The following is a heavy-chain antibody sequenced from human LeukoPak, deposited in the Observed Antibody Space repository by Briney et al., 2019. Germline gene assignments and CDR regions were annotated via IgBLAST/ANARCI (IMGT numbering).Heavy chain of an antibody. CDR3: ARYSSSWYLYDY. Sequence: ASVKVSCKASGYSFTTYGFSWMRQAPGQGLEWMGIIAYNGNTYYAENLQGRVTMTTDSSTNTAYMELRNLRSDDMAVYYCARYSSSWYLYDYWGQGTLVTVSS. D-gene: IGHD6-13*01. J-gene: IGHJ4*02. V-gene: IGHV1-18*03. CDR1: GYSFTTYG. CDR2: IAYNGNT.